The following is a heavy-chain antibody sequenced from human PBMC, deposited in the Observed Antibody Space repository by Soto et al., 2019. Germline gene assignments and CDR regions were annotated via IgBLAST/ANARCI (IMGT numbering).Heavy chain of an antibody. J-gene: IGHJ6*03. V-gene: IGHV3-23*01. CDR2: ISGSGGST. CDR1: GFTFSSYA. Sequence: EVQLLESGGGLVHPGGSLRLSCAASGFTFSSYAMSWVRQAPGKGLEWVSGISGSGGSTWNADSVKGRFIISRDTSKNTLFLQMPGLRAEDTAVYFCAKDHMWLDLIYYMDVWGEGTTVTVSS. D-gene: IGHD5-12*01. CDR3: AKDHMWLDLIYYMDV.